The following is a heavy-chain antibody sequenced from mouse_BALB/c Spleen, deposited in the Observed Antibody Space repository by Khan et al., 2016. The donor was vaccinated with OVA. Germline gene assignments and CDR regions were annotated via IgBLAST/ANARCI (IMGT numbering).Heavy chain of an antibody. V-gene: IGHV1S135*01. J-gene: IGHJ3*01. CDR3: ARHGYVAWFAY. CDR2: IDPFNGDT. CDR1: GYSFTSYY. D-gene: IGHD2-2*01. Sequence: EVQLQQSGPELMKPGTSVKISCKASGYSFTSYYIHWVKQSHGKSLEWIGYIDPFNGDTTYNQKFKGKATLTVDTSSSTAYLHLSSLTSEDSAVYYGARHGYVAWFAYWGQGTLVTVSA.